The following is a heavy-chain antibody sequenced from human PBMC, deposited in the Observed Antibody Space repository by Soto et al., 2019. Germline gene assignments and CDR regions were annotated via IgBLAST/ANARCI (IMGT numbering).Heavy chain of an antibody. CDR3: VRGSDVARQELDY. D-gene: IGHD2-15*01. V-gene: IGHV3-30*03. CDR1: GFTFSNFG. J-gene: IGHJ4*02. Sequence: QVQVVESGGGVVQPGRSLRLSCAASGFTFSNFGMHWVRQAPGKGLEWVAAISSDGSDNYYLDSVKGRFIISRDNSKNTLFLQMNSLRVEDTAVYYCVRGSDVARQELDYWGQGTLVTVSS. CDR2: ISSDGSDN.